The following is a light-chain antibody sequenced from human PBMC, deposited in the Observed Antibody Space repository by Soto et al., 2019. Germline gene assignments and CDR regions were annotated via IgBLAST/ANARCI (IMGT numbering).Light chain of an antibody. CDR1: QSFSSY. CDR3: QQRSNWPPYT. V-gene: IGKV3-11*01. Sequence: EIVLTQSPATLSLSPGERATLSCRASQSFSSYLAWYQQKPGQAPRLLLYDASNSATSIPARFSGSVSGTHHTRTISSLEPEGLAVHYCQQRSNWPPYTFEQGTKLESK. CDR2: DAS. J-gene: IGKJ2*01.